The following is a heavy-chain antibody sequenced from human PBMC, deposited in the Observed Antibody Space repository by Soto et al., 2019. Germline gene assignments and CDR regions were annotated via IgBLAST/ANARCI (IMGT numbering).Heavy chain of an antibody. D-gene: IGHD3-3*01. J-gene: IGHJ4*02. V-gene: IGHV3-15*07. CDR2: IKSKSVGGAI. CDR1: GFTFSDAW. CDR3: ATDQWAITTFGVVVPFFDY. Sequence: EVQLVESGGGLVKPGGSLRVSCAASGFTFSDAWMNWVRQAPGRGLEWDGRIKSKSVGGAIEYAAPVRGRFTISRDDSKDTVFLQMDSLRTEDTAVYFCATDQWAITTFGVVVPFFDYWGLGTRVTVSS.